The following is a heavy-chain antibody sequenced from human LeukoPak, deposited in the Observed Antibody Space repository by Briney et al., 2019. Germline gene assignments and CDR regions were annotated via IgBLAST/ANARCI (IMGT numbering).Heavy chain of an antibody. J-gene: IGHJ6*04. CDR2: IIPIFGTA. CDR3: ARWAATMAGGAHYYYYGMDV. V-gene: IGHV1-69*13. D-gene: IGHD5-12*01. Sequence: SVKVSCKASGGTFSSYAISWVRQAPGQELEWMGGIIPIFGTANYAQKFQGRVTITADESTSTAYMELSSLRSEDTAVYYCARWAATMAGGAHYYYYGMDVWGKGTTVTVSS. CDR1: GGTFSSYA.